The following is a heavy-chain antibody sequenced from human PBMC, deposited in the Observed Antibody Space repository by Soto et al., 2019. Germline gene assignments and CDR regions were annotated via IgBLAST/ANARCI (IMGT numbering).Heavy chain of an antibody. D-gene: IGHD2-15*01. Sequence: SETLSLTCTVSRGYVNTFHWSWVRQPAGKGLEWIGRIFPNGNTDYSPSLKSRVTISVDTSKNQFSLKLSSVTAADTAVYYCARVVVAATAGGWFDPWGQGTLVTVSS. CDR2: IFPNGNT. CDR1: RGYVNTFH. J-gene: IGHJ5*02. V-gene: IGHV4-4*07. CDR3: ARVVVAATAGGWFDP.